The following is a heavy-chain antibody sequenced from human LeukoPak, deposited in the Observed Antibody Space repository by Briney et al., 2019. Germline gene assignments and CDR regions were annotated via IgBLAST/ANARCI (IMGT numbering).Heavy chain of an antibody. CDR2: IKQDGSEK. V-gene: IGHV3-7*01. CDR1: GFTFSSYW. J-gene: IGHJ4*02. Sequence: GGSLRLSCAASGFTFSSYWMSWVRQAPRKGLEWLANIKQDGSEKYYVDSVKGRFTISRDNAKNSLYLQMNSLRAEDTAVYYCARDPITLTDNDYWGQGTLVTVSS. CDR3: ARDPITLTDNDY. D-gene: IGHD3-16*01.